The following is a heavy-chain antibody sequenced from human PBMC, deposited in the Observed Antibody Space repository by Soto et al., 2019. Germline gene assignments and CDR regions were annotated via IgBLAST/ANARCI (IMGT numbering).Heavy chain of an antibody. CDR3: ARVGPWVPYYYDSSPYTFENWFDP. D-gene: IGHD3-22*01. CDR1: GGSVSSGSYY. J-gene: IGHJ5*02. Sequence: PSETLSLTCTVSGGSVSSGSYYWSWSLHPPVKGLECIGYIYHGGSTNYNPSLNSRVTLSIDMTNNHVSLILNSVTAADTAVYYCARVGPWVPYYYDSSPYTFENWFDPWGQGTLVTVSS. V-gene: IGHV4-61*03. CDR2: IYHGGST.